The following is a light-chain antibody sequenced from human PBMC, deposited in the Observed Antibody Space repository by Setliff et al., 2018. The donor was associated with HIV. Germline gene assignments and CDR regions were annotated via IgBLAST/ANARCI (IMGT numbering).Light chain of an antibody. V-gene: IGLV2-14*01. Sequence: QSVLAQSASVSGSPGQSITISCTGSSSDVGGYNYVSWFQQYPGKAPKLMIYEVNNRPSGVSDRFSGSKSGNTASLTISGLQAEDEADYYCSSYTSSSTYVFGTGTKVTVL. J-gene: IGLJ1*01. CDR2: EVN. CDR1: SSDVGGYNY. CDR3: SSYTSSSTYV.